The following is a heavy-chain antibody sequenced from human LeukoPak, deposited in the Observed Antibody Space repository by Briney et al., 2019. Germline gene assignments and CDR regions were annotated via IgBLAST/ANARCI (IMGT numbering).Heavy chain of an antibody. CDR3: AKGGFYFASTIIT. V-gene: IGHV3-23*01. J-gene: IGHJ5*02. CDR1: GFTFSDYA. CDR2: ITASGGSA. D-gene: IGHD3-10*01. Sequence: GGSLRLSCAASGFTFSDYAMPWVRQAPGKGLEWVSAITASGGSAYYADSVKGRFAISRDNSRNTLYLQMNSLRAEDTAVYFCAKGGFYFASTIITWGQGTLVTVSS.